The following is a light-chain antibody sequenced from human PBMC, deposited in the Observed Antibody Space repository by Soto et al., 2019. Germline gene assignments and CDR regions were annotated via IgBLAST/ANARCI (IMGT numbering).Light chain of an antibody. V-gene: IGLV2-14*03. CDR1: SSDVGAYNY. Sequence: QSVLTQPASVSGSPGQSITISCTGTSSDVGAYNYVFWYQQHPGKAPKLLIYDVSNRPSGVSSRFSGSKSGDTASLTIAGLQPEDEADYYCASYRSSSPRVFGRGTKLTVL. CDR2: DVS. J-gene: IGLJ3*02. CDR3: ASYRSSSPRV.